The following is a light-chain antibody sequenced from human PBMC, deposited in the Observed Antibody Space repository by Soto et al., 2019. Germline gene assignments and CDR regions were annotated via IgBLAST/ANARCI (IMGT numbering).Light chain of an antibody. Sequence: DIQMTQSPSTLSASIGDRVTITCRASQSISSWLAWYQQKPGKAPKLLIYKASSLESGVPSRFSGSGSGAEFTLTISSLQPDDFATYYCQQYNSYPLTFGGGTKVEIK. J-gene: IGKJ4*01. CDR1: QSISSW. CDR3: QQYNSYPLT. CDR2: KAS. V-gene: IGKV1-5*03.